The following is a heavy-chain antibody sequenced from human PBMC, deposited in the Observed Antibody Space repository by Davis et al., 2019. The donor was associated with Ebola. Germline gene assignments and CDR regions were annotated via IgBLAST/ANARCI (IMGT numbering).Heavy chain of an antibody. CDR2: IGSSGTI. J-gene: IGHJ4*02. V-gene: IGHV3-11*01. Sequence: GESLKISCAASGFTFSDYYMSWFRQAPGKGLEWVSYIGSSGTIKYADSVKGRFTISRDNPKNSLYMNMNNLRAEDTAVYYCVGGIAVAGFTYWGQGTLVTVSS. CDR1: GFTFSDYY. CDR3: VGGIAVAGFTY. D-gene: IGHD6-19*01.